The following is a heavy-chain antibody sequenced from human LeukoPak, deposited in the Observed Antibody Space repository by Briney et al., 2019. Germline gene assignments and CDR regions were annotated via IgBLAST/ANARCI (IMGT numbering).Heavy chain of an antibody. CDR1: GYTFTSYD. CDR3: ARMSSESIVGAYYYYGMDV. V-gene: IGHV1-8*01. J-gene: IGHJ6*02. CDR2: MNPNSGNT. Sequence: ASVKVSCKASGYTFTSYDINWVRQATGQGLEWMGWMNPNSGNTGYAQKFQGRVTMTRNTSISTAYMELSSLRSEDTAVYYCARMSSESIVGAYYYYGMDVWGQGTTVTVSS. D-gene: IGHD1-26*01.